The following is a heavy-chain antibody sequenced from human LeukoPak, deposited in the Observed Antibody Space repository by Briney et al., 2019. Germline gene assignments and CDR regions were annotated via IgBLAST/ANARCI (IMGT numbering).Heavy chain of an antibody. J-gene: IGHJ4*02. Sequence: SVKVSCKASGGTFSSYAISWVRQATGQGLEWMGGIIPIFGTANYAQKFQGRVTITADKSTSTAYMELSSLRSEDTAVYYCARDALRYFDWLYYWGQGTLVTVSS. CDR3: ARDALRYFDWLYY. D-gene: IGHD3-9*01. V-gene: IGHV1-69*06. CDR1: GGTFSSYA. CDR2: IIPIFGTA.